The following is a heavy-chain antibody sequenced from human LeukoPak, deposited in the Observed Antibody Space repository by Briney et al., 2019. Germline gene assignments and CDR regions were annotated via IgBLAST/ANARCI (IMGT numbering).Heavy chain of an antibody. CDR2: IYYSGTT. Sequence: RSSETLSLTCTVSGGSISSSSYYWGWIRQPPGKGLEWIGDIYYSGTTYYNPSLKSRVTISLDTSKNQFSLKLTSVTAADTAVYYCSHMGPHDNSGYYPFDPWGQGTLVTVSS. D-gene: IGHD3-22*01. J-gene: IGHJ5*01. CDR3: SHMGPHDNSGYYPFDP. CDR1: GGSISSSSYY. V-gene: IGHV4-39*01.